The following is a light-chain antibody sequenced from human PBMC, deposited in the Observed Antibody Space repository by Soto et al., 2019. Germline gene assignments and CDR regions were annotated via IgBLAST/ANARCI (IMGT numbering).Light chain of an antibody. CDR1: SSNIGAGYE. CDR2: GNS. CDR3: QSYDSSLSGSV. Sequence: QSVLTQPPSVSGAPGQRVTISCTGSSSNIGAGYEVHWYQQLPGTAPKLLIYGNSNRPSGVPDRFSGSKSGTSASLAITGLQAEDEADYYCQSYDSSLSGSVFVGGTKVTVL. V-gene: IGLV1-40*01. J-gene: IGLJ2*01.